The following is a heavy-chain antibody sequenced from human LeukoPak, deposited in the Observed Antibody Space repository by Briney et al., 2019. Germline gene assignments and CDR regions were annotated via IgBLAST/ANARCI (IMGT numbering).Heavy chain of an antibody. V-gene: IGHV3-33*01. D-gene: IGHD4-17*01. CDR2: IWYDGSNK. CDR1: GFTFSSYG. Sequence: GGSLRLSCAASGFTFSSYGMHRVRQAPGKGLEWVAVIWYDGSNKYYADSVKGRLTISRDNSKNTLYLQMNSLRAEDTAVYYCARHYGDYFDYWGQGTLVTVSS. J-gene: IGHJ4*02. CDR3: ARHYGDYFDY.